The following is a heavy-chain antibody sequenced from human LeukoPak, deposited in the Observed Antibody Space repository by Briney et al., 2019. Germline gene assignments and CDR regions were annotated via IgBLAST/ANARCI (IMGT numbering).Heavy chain of an antibody. Sequence: PGGSLRLSCAASGFTFSNYWMHWVRHAPGKGMVWVSHINIDGSSTNYADSVKGRFTISRDNDKNTPYLQMDSLRVENTAVYYCARGLGVSATTPLCYWGPGTLGTVSS. CDR3: ARGLGVSATTPLCY. D-gene: IGHD2-2*01. V-gene: IGHV3-74*01. CDR1: GFTFSNYW. J-gene: IGHJ4*02. CDR2: INIDGSST.